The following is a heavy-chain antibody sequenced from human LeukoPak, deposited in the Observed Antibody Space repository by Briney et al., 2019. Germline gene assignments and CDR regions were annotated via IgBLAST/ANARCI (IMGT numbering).Heavy chain of an antibody. D-gene: IGHD1-14*01. V-gene: IGHV3-21*04. CDR2: ISSSSSYI. Sequence: GGSLRLSCAASGFTFSSYSMNWVRQAPGKGLEWVSSISSSSSYIYYADSVKGRFTISRDNAKNSLYLQMNSLRSDDTAVYYCARGAEDETLDYWGQGTLVTVSS. CDR1: GFTFSSYS. CDR3: ARGAEDETLDY. J-gene: IGHJ4*02.